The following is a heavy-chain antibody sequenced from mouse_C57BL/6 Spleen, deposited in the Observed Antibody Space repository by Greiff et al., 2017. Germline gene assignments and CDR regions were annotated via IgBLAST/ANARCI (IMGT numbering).Heavy chain of an antibody. CDR2: IYPGSGST. CDR1: GYTFTSYW. J-gene: IGHJ3*01. CDR3: ARYYFYYGSSSFAY. D-gene: IGHD1-1*01. V-gene: IGHV1-55*01. Sequence: QVQLQQPGAELVKPGASVKMSCKASGYTFTSYWITWVKQRPGQGLEWIGDIYPGSGSTNYNEKFKSKATLTVDTSSSTAYMQLSSLTSEDSAVYYCARYYFYYGSSSFAYWGQGTLVTVSA.